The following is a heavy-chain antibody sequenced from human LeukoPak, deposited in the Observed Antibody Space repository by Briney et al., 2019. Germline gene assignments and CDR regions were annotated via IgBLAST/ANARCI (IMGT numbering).Heavy chain of an antibody. J-gene: IGHJ4*02. V-gene: IGHV3-7*01. CDR2: IKQDGSEK. Sequence: GGSLRLSCAASGFTFDDYAMHWVRQAPGKGLEWVANIKQDGSEKYYVDSVKGRFTISRDNAKNSLYLQMNSLRAEDTAVYYCARGFVRGVIITRPFDYWGQGTLVTVSS. CDR1: GFTFDDYA. D-gene: IGHD3-10*02. CDR3: ARGFVRGVIITRPFDY.